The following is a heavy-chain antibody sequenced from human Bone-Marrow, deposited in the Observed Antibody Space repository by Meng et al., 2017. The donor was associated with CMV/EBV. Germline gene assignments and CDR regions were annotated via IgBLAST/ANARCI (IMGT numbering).Heavy chain of an antibody. CDR2: IYHSGST. V-gene: IGHV4-4*02. CDR1: GGSISSSNW. D-gene: IGHD1-1*01. J-gene: IGHJ3*02. CDR3: AKNKLERPAFAI. Sequence: SETLSLTCAVSGGSISSSNWWSWVRQPPGKGLEWIGEIYHSGSTNYNPSLKSRVTISVDKSKNQFSLKLSSVTAADTAVYYCAKNKLERPAFAIWGQGQMVNVSS.